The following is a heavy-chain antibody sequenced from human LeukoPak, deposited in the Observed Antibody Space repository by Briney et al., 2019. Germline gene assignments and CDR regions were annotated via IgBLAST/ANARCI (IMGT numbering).Heavy chain of an antibody. CDR3: AKDSGSSSGYESWFDP. J-gene: IGHJ5*02. V-gene: IGHV3-21*04. CDR1: GFTFSSYS. Sequence: GGSLRLSCAASGFTFSSYSMNWVRQAPGQGLEWVSSISGSSSYIYYADSVKGRFTISRDNAKNSLYLQMNSLRVEDTALYYCAKDSGSSSGYESWFDPWGQGTLVTVSS. CDR2: ISGSSSYI. D-gene: IGHD5-12*01.